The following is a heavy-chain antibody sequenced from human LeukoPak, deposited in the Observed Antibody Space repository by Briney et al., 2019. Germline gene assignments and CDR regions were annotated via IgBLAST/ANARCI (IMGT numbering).Heavy chain of an antibody. D-gene: IGHD6-13*01. V-gene: IGHV1-18*01. J-gene: IGHJ6*02. CDR2: ISAYNGNT. CDR1: GYTFTSYG. Sequence: ASVKVSCKASGYTFTSYGISWVRQAPGQGLEWMGWISAYNGNTNYAQKLQGRVIMTTDTSMSTAYMELRSLRSDDTAVYYCARELGYSSSWYPNYYYYYGMDVWGQGTTVTVSS. CDR3: ARELGYSSSWYPNYYYYYGMDV.